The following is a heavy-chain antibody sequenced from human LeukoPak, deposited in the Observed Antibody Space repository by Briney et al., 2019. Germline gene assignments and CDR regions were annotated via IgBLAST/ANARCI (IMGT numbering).Heavy chain of an antibody. Sequence: GGSLRLSCAASGFTFSNYAMTWVRQAPGKGLEWVSSISGGGDNTYYAESVKGRFTISRDNSKSTLYLQMNSPRAEDTAVYYCTSCATSGGWCYFDYWGQGTLLTVSS. CDR2: ISGGGDNT. V-gene: IGHV3-23*01. D-gene: IGHD2-15*01. J-gene: IGHJ4*02. CDR3: TSCATSGGWCYFDY. CDR1: GFTFSNYA.